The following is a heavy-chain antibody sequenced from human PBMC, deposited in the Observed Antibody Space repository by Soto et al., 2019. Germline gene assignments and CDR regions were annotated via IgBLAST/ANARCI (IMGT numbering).Heavy chain of an antibody. CDR3: ARVATGSYSWRES. D-gene: IGHD1-26*01. CDR2: INSDGSIT. Sequence: EVQLEESGGDLVQPGGSLRLSCAASGFTFSTYWMHWVRQAPGKGLVWVSRINSDGSITTYADSVKGRFTISRDNSKNTLYPQMKSLRAEETAVYYCARVATGSYSWRESWGQGTLVTVSS. J-gene: IGHJ5*02. V-gene: IGHV3-74*03. CDR1: GFTFSTYW.